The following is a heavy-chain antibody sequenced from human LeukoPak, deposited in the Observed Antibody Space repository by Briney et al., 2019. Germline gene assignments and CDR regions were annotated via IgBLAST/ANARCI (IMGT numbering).Heavy chain of an antibody. J-gene: IGHJ4*02. CDR3: AREWGADSGGYYEDY. D-gene: IGHD3-10*01. CDR2: VSPYNGNT. Sequence: ASVKVSCKASGYTFTNYGINWVRQAPGQGLEWMGYVSPYNGNTRNAQRLQGRVTMTTDTSTRTAYMEVRSLRSDDTAVYYCAREWGADSGGYYEDYWGQGTLVIVSS. V-gene: IGHV1-18*01. CDR1: GYTFTNYG.